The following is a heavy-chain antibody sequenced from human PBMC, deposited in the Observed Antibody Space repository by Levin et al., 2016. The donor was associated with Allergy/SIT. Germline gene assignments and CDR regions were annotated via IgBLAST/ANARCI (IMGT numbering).Heavy chain of an antibody. J-gene: IGHJ4*02. D-gene: IGHD2/OR15-2a*01. CDR3: ATVSATFD. CDR2: ISDSGGST. V-gene: IGHV3-23*01. CDR1: GFTFSSYA. Sequence: LSLTCAASGFTFSSYAMSWVRQAPGKGLEWASSISDSGGSTYYADSVKGRFTISRDNSKNTLYLQMNSLRAEDTAVYYCATVSATFDWGQGTLVTVSS.